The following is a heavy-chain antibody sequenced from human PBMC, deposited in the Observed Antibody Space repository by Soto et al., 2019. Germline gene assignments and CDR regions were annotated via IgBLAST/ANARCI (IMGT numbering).Heavy chain of an antibody. Sequence: VASVKVSWKVSGYTLTELSMHWVRQAPGKGLEWMGGFDPEDGETIYAQKFQGRVTMTEDTSTDTAYMELSSLRSEDTAVYYCATRGRGSSWSDDYWGQGTLVTVSS. CDR1: GYTLTELS. J-gene: IGHJ4*02. CDR3: ATRGRGSSWSDDY. CDR2: FDPEDGET. V-gene: IGHV1-24*01. D-gene: IGHD6-13*01.